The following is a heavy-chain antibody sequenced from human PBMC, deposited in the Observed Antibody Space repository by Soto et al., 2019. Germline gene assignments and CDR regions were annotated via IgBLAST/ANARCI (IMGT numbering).Heavy chain of an antibody. CDR2: IIPIFGTA. V-gene: IGHV1-69*01. CDR1: GGTFSSYA. Sequence: QVQLVQSGAEVKKPGSSVKVSCKASGGTFSSYAISWVRQAPGQGLEWMGGIIPIFGTANYAQKFQGRVTITADESTSTAYMELSSLRSEDTVVYYCARERGYSSSSYYYYGMDVWGQGTTVTVSS. CDR3: ARERGYSSSSYYYYGMDV. D-gene: IGHD6-6*01. J-gene: IGHJ6*02.